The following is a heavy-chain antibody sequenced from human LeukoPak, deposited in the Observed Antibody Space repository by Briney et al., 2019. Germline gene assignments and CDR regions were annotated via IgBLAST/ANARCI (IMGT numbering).Heavy chain of an antibody. V-gene: IGHV1-69*13. J-gene: IGHJ6*04. CDR1: GGTFSRYA. CDR2: IIPIFGTA. Sequence: SVKVSCKASGGTFSRYAISWVRQAPGQGLEWMGGIIPIFGTANYAQKFQGRVTITADESTSTAYMELSSLRSEDTAVYYCASGLYYGSGSYPYYYYGMDVWGKGTTVTVSS. D-gene: IGHD3-10*01. CDR3: ASGLYYGSGSYPYYYYGMDV.